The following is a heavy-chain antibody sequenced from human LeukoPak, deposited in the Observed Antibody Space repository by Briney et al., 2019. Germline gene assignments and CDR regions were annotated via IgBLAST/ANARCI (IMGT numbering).Heavy chain of an antibody. V-gene: IGHV3-74*01. CDR3: ARDSTPRYCSGGSCYTHYGMDV. CDR2: MNSDGSST. CDR1: GFTFSSYW. J-gene: IGHJ6*02. D-gene: IGHD2-15*01. Sequence: GGSLRLSCAASGFTFSSYWMHWVRQAPGKGLVWVSRMNSDGSSTSYADSVKGRFTISRDNAKNSLYLQMNSLRAEDTAIYYCARDSTPRYCSGGSCYTHYGMDVWGQGTTVTVSS.